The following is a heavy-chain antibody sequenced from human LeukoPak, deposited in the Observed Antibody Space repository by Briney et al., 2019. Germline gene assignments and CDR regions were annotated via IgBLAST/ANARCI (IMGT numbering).Heavy chain of an antibody. CDR3: GSDQRQIGAFDI. CDR2: IYYSGST. CDR1: GVSISSGDYN. V-gene: IGHV4-30-4*08. Sequence: SQTLSLTCTVSGVSISSGDYNWSWIRQPPGKGLEWIGYIYYSGSTYYNPSLKSRVTISVDTSKNQFSLKLSSVTAADTAVYYCGSDQRQIGAFDIWGQGTMVTVSS. D-gene: IGHD2-15*01. J-gene: IGHJ3*02.